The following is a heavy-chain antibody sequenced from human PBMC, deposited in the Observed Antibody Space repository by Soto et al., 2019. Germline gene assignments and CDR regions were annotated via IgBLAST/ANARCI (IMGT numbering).Heavy chain of an antibody. V-gene: IGHV4-59*01. CDR3: ARDLRKSGYPSLGCMDV. CDR1: GGSISSYY. J-gene: IGHJ6*03. CDR2: IYYSGST. D-gene: IGHD3-3*01. Sequence: SETLSLTCTVSGGSISSYYWSWIRQPPGKGLEWIGYIYYSGSTNYNPSLKSRVTISVDTSKNQFTLKLGSVTAADTAVYYCARDLRKSGYPSLGCMDVWGKGTTVTVSS.